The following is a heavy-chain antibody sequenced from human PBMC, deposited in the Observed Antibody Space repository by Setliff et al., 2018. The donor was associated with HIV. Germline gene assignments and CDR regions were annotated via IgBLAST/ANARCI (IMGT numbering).Heavy chain of an antibody. CDR1: DYSIRSGYY. V-gene: IGHV4-38-2*01. CDR2: INPRGTS. J-gene: IGHJ5*01. CDR3: ARGNYYNLWADPFDF. Sequence: SETLSLTCAVSDYSIRSGYYWGWIRQPPGKGLEWIGEINPRGTSNYNPSLSSRVTMSVDTSKNQFSLKVTSVTAADTALYFCARGNYYNLWADPFDFWGQGTLVTVSS. D-gene: IGHD3-3*01.